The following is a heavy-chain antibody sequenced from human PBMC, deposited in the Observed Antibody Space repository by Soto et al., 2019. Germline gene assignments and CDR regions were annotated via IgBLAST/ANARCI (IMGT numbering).Heavy chain of an antibody. V-gene: IGHV1-3*01. CDR2: INAGNGNT. CDR1: GYTFTSYG. D-gene: IGHD4-17*01. J-gene: IGHJ5*02. Sequence: GASVKVSCKASGYTFTSYGISWVRQDPGQRLEWMGWINAGNGNTKYSQKFQGRVTITRDTSASTAYMELSSLRSEDTAVYYCAREAYGGNSNWFAPWGQGTLVTVSS. CDR3: AREAYGGNSNWFAP.